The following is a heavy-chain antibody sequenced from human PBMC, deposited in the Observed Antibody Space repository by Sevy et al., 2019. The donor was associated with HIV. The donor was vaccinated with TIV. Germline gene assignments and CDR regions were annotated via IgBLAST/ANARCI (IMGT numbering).Heavy chain of an antibody. J-gene: IGHJ4*02. CDR1: GFRFSDHA. D-gene: IGHD3-16*01. V-gene: IGHV3-30*04. CDR2: MSYDGVIA. CDR3: ARDGMVDDDYVWGWGYFDS. Sequence: GGSLRLSCAASGFRFSDHALHWVRQAPGKGLEWLGVMSYDGVIASYADSVKGQFIIYRDNPKNTVYLQIKSVSPDDTAMYYCARDGMVDDDYVWGWGYFDSWGQGSQVTVSS.